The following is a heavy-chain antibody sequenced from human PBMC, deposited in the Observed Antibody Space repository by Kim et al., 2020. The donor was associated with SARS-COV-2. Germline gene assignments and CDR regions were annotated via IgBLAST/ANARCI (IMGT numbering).Heavy chain of an antibody. V-gene: IGHV4-39*02. D-gene: IGHD3-10*01. CDR1: GYSITTVSYY. J-gene: IGHJ5*02. Sequence: SETLSLTCSVSGYSITTVSYYWGWIRQSPGKGLEWIGSICHTGSTYYNPSLKGRVTLSLVTSKNHFSLHMNSVTAADTAVYYCASAWFGELFPGGFGPWG. CDR3: ASAWFGELFPGGFGP. CDR2: ICHTGST.